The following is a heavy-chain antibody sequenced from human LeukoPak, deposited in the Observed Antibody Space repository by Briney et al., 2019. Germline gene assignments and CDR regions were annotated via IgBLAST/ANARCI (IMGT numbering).Heavy chain of an antibody. D-gene: IGHD5-18*01. CDR2: IYYSGST. CDR1: GGSISSYY. J-gene: IGHJ6*03. CDR3: ARAHTAMAYYYYYYMDV. V-gene: IGHV4-59*01. Sequence: PSETLSLTCTVSGGSISSYYWSWIRQPPGKGLEWIGYIYYSGSTNYNPSLKSRVTISVDTSKNQFSLKLSSVTAADTAVYYCARAHTAMAYYYYYYMDVWGKGTTVTISS.